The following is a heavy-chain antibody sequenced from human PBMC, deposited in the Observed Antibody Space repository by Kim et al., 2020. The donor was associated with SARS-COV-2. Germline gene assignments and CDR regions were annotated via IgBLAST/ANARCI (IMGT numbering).Heavy chain of an antibody. CDR3: AKEPRLLSSWQLVN. CDR1: GFTFSSYG. V-gene: IGHV3-30*18. CDR2: ISYDGSNK. J-gene: IGHJ4*02. D-gene: IGHD6-6*01. Sequence: GGSLRLSCAASGFTFSSYGMHWVRQAPGKGLEWVAVISYDGSNKYYADSVKGRFTISRDNSKNTLYLQMNSLRAEDTAVYYCAKEPRLLSSWQLVNWGQGTLVTVST.